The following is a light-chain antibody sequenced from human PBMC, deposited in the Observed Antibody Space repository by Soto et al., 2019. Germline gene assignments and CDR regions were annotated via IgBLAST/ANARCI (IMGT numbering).Light chain of an antibody. CDR1: QSISSY. CDR2: AAS. CDR3: QRSFSTPLT. V-gene: IGKV1-39*01. Sequence: DIPMTKSPSSLYASVGDRVTNTCRASQSISSYLHWYQQNPGKAPKLLIYAASSLQSGVPSRFSGSVSVTDFTLTISSLQPEDFATYYFQRSFSTPLTFGGGTKVEIK. J-gene: IGKJ4*01.